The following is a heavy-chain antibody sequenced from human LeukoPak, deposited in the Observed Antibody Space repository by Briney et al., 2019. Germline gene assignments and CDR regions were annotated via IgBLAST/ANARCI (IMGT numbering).Heavy chain of an antibody. Sequence: ASVKVSCKASGYTFTGYYMHWVRQAPGQGLEWMGWINPNSGGTNYAQKFQGRVTMTRDTSISTAYMELSRLRSDDTAVYYCARVSAMVTSFDYWGQGTLVTVSS. D-gene: IGHD5-18*01. CDR3: ARVSAMVTSFDY. J-gene: IGHJ4*02. V-gene: IGHV1-2*02. CDR1: GYTFTGYY. CDR2: INPNSGGT.